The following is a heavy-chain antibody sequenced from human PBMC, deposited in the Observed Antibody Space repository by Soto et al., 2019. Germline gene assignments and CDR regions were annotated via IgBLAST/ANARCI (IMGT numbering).Heavy chain of an antibody. CDR2: INPSGATR. J-gene: IGHJ5*02. D-gene: IGHD2-15*01. CDR3: ARDNRQHFGTSAASWWFDL. CDR1: GFTFSDYW. Sequence: ASVKVSCKASGFTFSDYWMHWVRQAPGQGLEWMGIINPSGATRSYAQKFQGRVTISRDTSTSTVYMDLSSLRYEDTAVYYCARDNRQHFGTSAASWWFDLWGQGSLGTVAS. V-gene: IGHV1-46*01.